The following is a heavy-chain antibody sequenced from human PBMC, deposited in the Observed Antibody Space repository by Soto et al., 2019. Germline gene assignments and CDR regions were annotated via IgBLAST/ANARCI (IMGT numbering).Heavy chain of an antibody. Sequence: SETLSLTCTVSGGSISSYYWSWIRQPPGKGLEWIGYIYYSGSTNYNPSLKSRVTISVDTSKNQFSLKLSSVTAADTAVYYCARVVVAAAFDAFDIWGQGTMVTVSS. CDR1: GGSISSYY. D-gene: IGHD2-15*01. CDR2: IYYSGST. J-gene: IGHJ3*02. V-gene: IGHV4-59*01. CDR3: ARVVVAAAFDAFDI.